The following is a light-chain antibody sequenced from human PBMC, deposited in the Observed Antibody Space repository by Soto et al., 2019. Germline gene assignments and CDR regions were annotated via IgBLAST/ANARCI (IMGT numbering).Light chain of an antibody. CDR2: KAS. CDR1: QSISSW. CDR3: QESYSTPSVT. J-gene: IGKJ3*01. Sequence: DIQMTQSPSTLSASVGDRVTITCRASQSISSWLAWYQQKPGKAPKLLIYKASSLQSGVPSRFSGSGSGTDFTLTISSLQPEDFATYYCQESYSTPSVTFGPGTKVDIK. V-gene: IGKV1-5*03.